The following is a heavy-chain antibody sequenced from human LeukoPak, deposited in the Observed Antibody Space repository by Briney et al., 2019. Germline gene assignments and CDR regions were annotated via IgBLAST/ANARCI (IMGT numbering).Heavy chain of an antibody. CDR2: IKQDGSEK. CDR3: ARSLELVPGPESWFDP. CDR1: GFTFSSYW. J-gene: IGHJ5*02. Sequence: GGSLRLSCAASGFTFSSYWMSWVRQAPGKGLEWVANIKQDGSEKYYVDSVKGRFTISRDNAKNSLYLQMNSLRAEDTAVYYCARSLELVPGPESWFDPWGQGTLVTASS. V-gene: IGHV3-7*01. D-gene: IGHD6-13*01.